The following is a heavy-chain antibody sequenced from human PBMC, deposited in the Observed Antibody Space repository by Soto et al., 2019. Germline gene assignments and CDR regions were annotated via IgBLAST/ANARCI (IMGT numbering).Heavy chain of an antibody. Sequence: QVQLQESGAGLVKPSETLSLTCTVSGGSISSYYWSWIRQPPGKGLEWIGYIYYSGSTTYNPSLKRRVTISVDTTKNQFSLHLSSVNGADTAVYCCASHLAHYDILTGDAHDYGMDVWGQGTTVTVSS. CDR3: ASHLAHYDILTGDAHDYGMDV. CDR1: GGSISSYY. CDR2: IYYSGST. J-gene: IGHJ6*02. D-gene: IGHD3-9*01. V-gene: IGHV4-59*08.